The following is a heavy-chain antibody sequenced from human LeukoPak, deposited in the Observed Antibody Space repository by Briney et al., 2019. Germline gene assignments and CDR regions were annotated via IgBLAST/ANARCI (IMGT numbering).Heavy chain of an antibody. D-gene: IGHD1-7*01. V-gene: IGHV3-23*01. J-gene: IGHJ4*02. CDR2: FSGGGSSI. CDR3: AKPRLQLELRLLFDY. Sequence: GGSLSLSWAASGFTFSSYAMSWVRQAPGEGLEWVSAFSGGGSSIHYADSVKGRFTICRDNSKNTPYLQMNSLRAEDTAVYYCAKPRLQLELRLLFDYWGQGTLVTVSS. CDR1: GFTFSSYA.